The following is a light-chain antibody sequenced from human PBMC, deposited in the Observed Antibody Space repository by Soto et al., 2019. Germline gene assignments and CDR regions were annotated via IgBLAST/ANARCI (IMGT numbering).Light chain of an antibody. V-gene: IGKV1-5*03. J-gene: IGKJ1*01. CDR2: KAS. CDR3: QQYNSFIWT. CDR1: QSISSW. Sequence: DIQMTQSPSTLSASVGDRVTIICRASQSISSWLAWYQQKQGKAPKLLISKASNLDSGVPSRFSGSGSGTEFNLTISSLQPEDFATYYCQQYNSFIWTFGRGTKVDIK.